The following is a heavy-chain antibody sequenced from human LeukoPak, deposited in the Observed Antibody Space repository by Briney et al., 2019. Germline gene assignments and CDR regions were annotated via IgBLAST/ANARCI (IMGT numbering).Heavy chain of an antibody. CDR2: ISSSSSTI. V-gene: IGHV3-48*04. CDR1: GFTFSSYS. J-gene: IGHJ4*02. CDR3: ARDSYYGSGISDY. D-gene: IGHD3-10*01. Sequence: PGGSLRLSCAASGFTFSSYSMNWVRQAPGKGLEWVSYISSSSSTIYYADSVKGRFTISRDNAKNSLYLQMNSLRAEDTAVYYCARDSYYGSGISDYWGQGTLVTVSS.